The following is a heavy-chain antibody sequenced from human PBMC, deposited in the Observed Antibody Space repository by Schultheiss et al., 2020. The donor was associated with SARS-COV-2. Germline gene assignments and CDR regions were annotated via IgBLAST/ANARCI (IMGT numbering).Heavy chain of an antibody. D-gene: IGHD2-15*01. CDR1: GFTFSSYA. V-gene: IGHV3-64*04. CDR3: ARKYCSGGTCYSAADY. J-gene: IGHJ4*02. Sequence: GGSLRLSCSASGFTFSSYAMHWVRQAPGKGLEYVSAISSNGGSTYYADSVKGRFTISRDNSKNTLYLQMNSLRAEDTAVYYCARKYCSGGTCYSAADYWGQGTLVTVSS. CDR2: ISSNGGST.